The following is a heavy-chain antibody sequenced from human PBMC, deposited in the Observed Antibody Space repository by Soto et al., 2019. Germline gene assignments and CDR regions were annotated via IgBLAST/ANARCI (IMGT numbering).Heavy chain of an antibody. CDR1: GYTFTSYG. V-gene: IGHV1-18*01. Sequence: GASVKVSCKASGYTFTSYGISWVRQAPGQGLEWMGWISAYNGNTNYAQKLQGRVTMTTDTSTSTAYMELRSLRSDDTAVYYCARDSADYDYIWGSYRPGLFDYWGQGTLVTVSS. CDR3: ARDSADYDYIWGSYRPGLFDY. D-gene: IGHD3-16*02. J-gene: IGHJ4*02. CDR2: ISAYNGNT.